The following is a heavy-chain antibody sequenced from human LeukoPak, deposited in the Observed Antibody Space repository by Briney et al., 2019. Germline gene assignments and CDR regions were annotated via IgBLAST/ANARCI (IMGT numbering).Heavy chain of an antibody. D-gene: IGHD6-13*01. Sequence: SETLSLTCTVSDGSVSSYYWGWIRQPPGKGLEWIGSIYYSGSTYYNPSLKSRVTISVDTSKNQFSLKLSSVTAADTAVYYCARGQQLVLFDYWGQGTLVTVSS. CDR1: DGSVSSYY. CDR3: ARGQQLVLFDY. J-gene: IGHJ4*02. V-gene: IGHV4-39*07. CDR2: IYYSGST.